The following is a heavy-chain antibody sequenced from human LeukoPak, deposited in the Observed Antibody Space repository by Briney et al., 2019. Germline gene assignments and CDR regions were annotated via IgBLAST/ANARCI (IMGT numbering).Heavy chain of an antibody. CDR2: IYYSGTT. CDR3: ARPQRSGHLDL. J-gene: IGHJ5*02. Sequence: PSETLPLTCTLSGGSITRSGYYWGWIRQPPGKGLEWIGNIYYSGTTYYNPSLKSRVTISVDTSKNQFSLKLSSVTAADTAVYYCARPQRSGHLDLWGQGTLVTVSS. CDR1: GGSITRSGYY. V-gene: IGHV4-39*01. D-gene: IGHD3-3*01.